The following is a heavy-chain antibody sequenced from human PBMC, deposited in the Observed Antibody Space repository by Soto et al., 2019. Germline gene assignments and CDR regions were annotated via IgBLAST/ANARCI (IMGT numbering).Heavy chain of an antibody. D-gene: IGHD4-4*01. Sequence: VQLVESGGGVVQPGRSLRLSCAASGFTFSDYYMDWIRQAPGKGLEWVGRVRKKTNSYAATTEYAASVKGRFIISRDDSENSLSLQMSNLRTEDTAVYYCSRYTLTASVRYSDSWGQGTLVTVSS. CDR1: GFTFSDYY. CDR2: VRKKTNSYAATT. J-gene: IGHJ4*02. CDR3: SRYTLTASVRYSDS. V-gene: IGHV3-72*01.